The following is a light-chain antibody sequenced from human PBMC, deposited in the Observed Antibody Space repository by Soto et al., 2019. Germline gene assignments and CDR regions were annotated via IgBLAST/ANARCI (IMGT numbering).Light chain of an antibody. CDR2: ASS. Sequence: DIQMTQSPSSLSASVGDRVTITCRASQTISNTLNWYQQRPGKPPNLLIYASSTLQSGVPPRFNGGGSGTEFTLTISSLQPEDFATYYCQQTYSTPITFGQGTRLEIK. CDR3: QQTYSTPIT. V-gene: IGKV1-39*01. CDR1: QTISNT. J-gene: IGKJ5*01.